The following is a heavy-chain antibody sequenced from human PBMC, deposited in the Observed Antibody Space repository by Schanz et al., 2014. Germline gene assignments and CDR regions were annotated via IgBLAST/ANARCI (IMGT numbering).Heavy chain of an antibody. V-gene: IGHV3-11*05. J-gene: IGHJ6*02. CDR2: ISSSSSYT. CDR1: GFNFNTYA. D-gene: IGHD3-3*01. CDR3: ARFLARYQYYGVDV. Sequence: QVQLVESGGGVVQPGGSLRLACAASGFNFNTYAMSWVRQAPGKGLEWVSYISSSSSYTNYADSVKGRFSISRDNGETSVYLQINSLRVEDTAVYYCARFLARYQYYGVDVWGQGTTXIVSS.